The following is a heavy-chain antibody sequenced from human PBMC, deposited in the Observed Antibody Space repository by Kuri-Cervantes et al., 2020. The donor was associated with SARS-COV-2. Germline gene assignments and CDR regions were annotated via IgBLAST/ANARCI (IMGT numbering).Heavy chain of an antibody. CDR1: GYTLTELS. Sequence: ASVKVSCKVSGYTLTELSMHWVRQAPGKGLEWMGGLDPEDGETIYAQKFQGRVTMTEDTSTSTAYMELRSLRSDDTAVYYCASGIGDFWSGYPPFNYYYYYGMDVWGQGTTVTVSS. J-gene: IGHJ6*02. CDR2: LDPEDGET. D-gene: IGHD3-3*01. V-gene: IGHV1-24*01. CDR3: ASGIGDFWSGYPPFNYYYYYGMDV.